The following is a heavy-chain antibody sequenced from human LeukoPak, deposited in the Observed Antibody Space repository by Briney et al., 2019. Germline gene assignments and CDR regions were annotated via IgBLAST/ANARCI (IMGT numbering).Heavy chain of an antibody. CDR2: ISPDDKTT. V-gene: IGHV3-74*01. Sequence: GGSLRLSCAASGFTVSPNSMSWVRQAPGKGLVWVSRISPDDKTTSYADSVKGRFTVSRDDAKKTLYLQMNSLRAEDTAVYYCLTIVETTIDGFDIWGQGTMVTVSS. CDR3: LTIVETTIDGFDI. D-gene: IGHD1-26*01. CDR1: GFTVSPNS. J-gene: IGHJ3*02.